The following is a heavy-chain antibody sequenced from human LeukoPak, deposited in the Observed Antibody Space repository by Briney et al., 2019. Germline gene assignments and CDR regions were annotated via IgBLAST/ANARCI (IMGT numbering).Heavy chain of an antibody. CDR3: ARETSQKGAHYMDV. J-gene: IGHJ6*03. Sequence: SETLSLTCAVSGGSINNYYWSWIRQPPGKGLEWIGYIYDSGSTNYNPSLKSRVTISVDTSKNHFSLKLSSVTAADTAVYYCARETSQKGAHYMDVWGRGTTVTISS. CDR1: GGSINNYY. D-gene: IGHD3-16*01. V-gene: IGHV4-59*01. CDR2: IYDSGST.